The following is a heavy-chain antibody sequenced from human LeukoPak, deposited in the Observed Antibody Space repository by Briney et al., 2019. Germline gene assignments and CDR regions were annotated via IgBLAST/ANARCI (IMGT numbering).Heavy chain of an antibody. D-gene: IGHD3-22*01. J-gene: IGHJ4*02. CDR2: ISAYNGNT. Sequence: GASVKVSCKASGYTFTSYGISWVRQAPGQGLEWMGWISAYNGNTNYAQKLQGRVTMTTDTSTSTAYMELRSLRSDDTAVYYCARDYYDSSGYYYGPHFDYWGQGTLVTVSS. CDR1: GYTFTSYG. V-gene: IGHV1-18*01. CDR3: ARDYYDSSGYYYGPHFDY.